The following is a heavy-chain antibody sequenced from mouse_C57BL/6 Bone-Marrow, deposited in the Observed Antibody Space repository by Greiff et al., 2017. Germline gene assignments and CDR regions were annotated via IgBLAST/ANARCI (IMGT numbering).Heavy chain of an antibody. CDR2: IHPNSGST. Sequence: QVQLQQPGAELVKPGASVKLSCKASGYTFTSYWMHWVKQRPGQGLEWIGMIHPNSGSTNYNEKFKSKATLTVDKSSSTDYMQLSSLTSEDSAVYYCARPHYYGSSLDDWGQGTTLTVSS. CDR3: ARPHYYGSSLDD. J-gene: IGHJ2*01. D-gene: IGHD1-1*01. V-gene: IGHV1-64*01. CDR1: GYTFTSYW.